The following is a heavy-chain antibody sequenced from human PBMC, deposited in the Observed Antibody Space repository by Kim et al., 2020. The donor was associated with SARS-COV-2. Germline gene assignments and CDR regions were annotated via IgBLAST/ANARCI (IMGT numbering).Heavy chain of an antibody. V-gene: IGHV3-30*18. J-gene: IGHJ4*02. Sequence: GGSLRLSCAASGFTFSSYGMHWVRQAPGKGLEWVAVISYDGSNKYYADSVKGRFTISRDNSKNTLYLQMNSLRAEDTAVYYCAKDPSGYCSGGSCHTDQYYFDYWGQGTLVTVSS. CDR3: AKDPSGYCSGGSCHTDQYYFDY. CDR2: ISYDGSNK. CDR1: GFTFSSYG. D-gene: IGHD2-15*01.